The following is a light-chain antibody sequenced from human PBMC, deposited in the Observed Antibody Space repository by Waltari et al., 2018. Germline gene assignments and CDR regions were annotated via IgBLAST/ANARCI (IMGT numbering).Light chain of an antibody. J-gene: IGKJ1*01. V-gene: IGKV3-15*01. CDR3: QHYFNWPRT. Sequence: EIVMTQSPAILSVSPGESATLSCRASQGVSSHLAWYQQKPGQAPRPLIYGASTRATGVPVRFSGSGSGTEFTLTISSLQSEDLAAYYCQHYFNWPRTFGQGTKVEVK. CDR1: QGVSSH. CDR2: GAS.